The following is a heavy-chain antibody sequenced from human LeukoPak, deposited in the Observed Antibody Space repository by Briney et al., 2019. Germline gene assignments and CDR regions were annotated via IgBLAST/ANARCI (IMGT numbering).Heavy chain of an antibody. V-gene: IGHV3-30*02. D-gene: IGHD1-26*01. CDR3: AKRLFTWELLD. J-gene: IGHJ4*02. CDR2: IESNGNEK. Sequence: GGSLRLSCAVSGFTFNDYAMNWVRQAPGKGLEWVASIESNGNEKYSSDSLKGRFTISRDNSKNTLYLQMNSLRLEDTAVYYCAKRLFTWELLDWGQGTLVTVSS. CDR1: GFTFNDYA.